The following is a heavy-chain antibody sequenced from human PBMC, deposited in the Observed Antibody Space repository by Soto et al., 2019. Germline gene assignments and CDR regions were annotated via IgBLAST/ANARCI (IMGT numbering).Heavy chain of an antibody. CDR3: AKVFSPEGGNYFDS. CDR2: ISNSFSDGNT. V-gene: IGHV3-23*01. J-gene: IGHJ4*02. Sequence: PGGSLRLSCAASGFTFSKLAMNWVRQAPGKGLEWVSAISNSFSDGNTHYADSVKGRFTVSRHNDKNTVFLEMNGLRADDTAVYYCAKVFSPEGGNYFDSWGQGTQVTV. CDR1: GFTFSKLA.